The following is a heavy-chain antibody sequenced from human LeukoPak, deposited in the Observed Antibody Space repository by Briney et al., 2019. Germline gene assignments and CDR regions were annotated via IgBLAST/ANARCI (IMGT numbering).Heavy chain of an antibody. CDR2: INPNSGGT. Sequence: ASVKVSCKASGYTFTGYYMHWVRQAPGQGLEWMGWINPNSGGTNYAQKFQGGVTMTRDTSISTAYMELSRLRSDDTAVYYCARGLLTGIPFDYWGQGTLVTVSS. J-gene: IGHJ4*02. D-gene: IGHD7-27*01. V-gene: IGHV1-2*02. CDR3: ARGLLTGIPFDY. CDR1: GYTFTGYY.